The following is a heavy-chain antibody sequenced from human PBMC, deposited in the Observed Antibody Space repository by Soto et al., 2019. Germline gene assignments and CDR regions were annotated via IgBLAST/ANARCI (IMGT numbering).Heavy chain of an antibody. CDR1: GGSISSSSYY. V-gene: IGHV4-39*01. CDR2: IYYSGST. CDR3: ARQLGSGYYYVFDY. D-gene: IGHD3-22*01. J-gene: IGHJ4*02. Sequence: SETLSLTCTVSGGSISSSSYYWGWIRQPPGKGLEWIGSIYYSGSTYYNPSLKSRVTISVDTSKNQFSLKLSSVTAADTAVYYCARQLGSGYYYVFDYWGQGTLVTVSS.